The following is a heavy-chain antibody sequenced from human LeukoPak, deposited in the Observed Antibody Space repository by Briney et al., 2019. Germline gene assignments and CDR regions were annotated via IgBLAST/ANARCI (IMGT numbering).Heavy chain of an antibody. CDR2: VSYSGTTT. V-gene: IGHV3-48*03. J-gene: IGHJ4*02. Sequence: GGSLRLSCAASGFTFSSYEMNWVRQAPGKGLEWVSYVSYSGTTTYYADSVKGRFTISRDNGKNSVSLQMDSLRDEDTAVYFCARADRDGYKRFLDWGQGTLVTVSS. CDR3: ARADRDGYKRFLD. D-gene: IGHD5-24*01. CDR1: GFTFSSYE.